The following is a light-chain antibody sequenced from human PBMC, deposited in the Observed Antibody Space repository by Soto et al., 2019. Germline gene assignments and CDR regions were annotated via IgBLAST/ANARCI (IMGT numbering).Light chain of an antibody. J-gene: IGLJ1*01. CDR2: DVS. CDR1: SSDVGGYNY. V-gene: IGLV2-11*01. Sequence: QSVLTQARSESGSPGQSVTISCTGTSSDVGGYNYVSWYQQHPGKAPKLMIYDVSKRPSGVPDRFSGSKSGNTASLTISGLQAEDEADYYCCSYAGSYTYVFGTGTKLTVL. CDR3: CSYAGSYTYV.